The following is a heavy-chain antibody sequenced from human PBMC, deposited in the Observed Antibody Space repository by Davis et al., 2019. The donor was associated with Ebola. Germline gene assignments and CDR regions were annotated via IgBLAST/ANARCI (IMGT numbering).Heavy chain of an antibody. V-gene: IGHV4-4*08. J-gene: IGHJ5*02. CDR1: GGSFSGYY. CDR2: IYYSGST. D-gene: IGHD4-23*01. Sequence: PSETLSLTCAVYGGSFSGYYWSWIRQPPGKGLEWIGYIYYSGSTNYNPSLKSRVTISVDTSKNQFSLKLSSVTAADTAVYYCAREGAVVTPSVCDPWGQGTLVTVSS. CDR3: AREGAVVTPSVCDP.